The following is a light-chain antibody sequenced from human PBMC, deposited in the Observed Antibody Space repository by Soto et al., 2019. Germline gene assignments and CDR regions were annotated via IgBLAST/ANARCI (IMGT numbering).Light chain of an antibody. CDR2: KAS. J-gene: IGKJ1*01. CDR1: QSISSW. Sequence: DIQMTQSPSTLSASVGDRVTITCRASQSISSWLAWYQQKPGKAPKLLIYKASSLESGVPSRFSCSGSGTEFTLTISSLQPDDFATYYCQQYNSYPWTFGQGTKVKSN. CDR3: QQYNSYPWT. V-gene: IGKV1-5*03.